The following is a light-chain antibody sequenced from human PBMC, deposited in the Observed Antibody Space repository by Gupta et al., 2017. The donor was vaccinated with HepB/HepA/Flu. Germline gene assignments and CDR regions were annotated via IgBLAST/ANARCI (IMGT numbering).Light chain of an antibody. CDR1: QNINNY. V-gene: IGKV1-39*01. CDR3: QQGHSVPWT. J-gene: IGKJ2*01. Sequence: DIQMTQSPPSLSASVGDRVAINCRASQNINNYLNWYQQKPGKAPNLLIFSASRLQRGVPSTFSGSGSGTHFTLIIINLQPEDFATYYCQQGHSVPWTFGQGTKVEIK. CDR2: SAS.